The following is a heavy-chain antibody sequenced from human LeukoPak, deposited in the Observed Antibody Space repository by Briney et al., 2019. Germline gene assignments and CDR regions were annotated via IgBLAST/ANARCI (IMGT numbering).Heavy chain of an antibody. D-gene: IGHD5-18*01. Sequence: PGRSLRLSCAASKFTFSSYTMHWVRQAPGKGLDWVAVISYDGRNKYYGDSVKSRFTISRDNSKNTLYLQMNSLRPEDTAIYYCARESRDTAMATDYWGQGTLVTVSS. CDR3: ARESRDTAMATDY. V-gene: IGHV3-30*04. CDR1: KFTFSSYT. J-gene: IGHJ4*02. CDR2: ISYDGRNK.